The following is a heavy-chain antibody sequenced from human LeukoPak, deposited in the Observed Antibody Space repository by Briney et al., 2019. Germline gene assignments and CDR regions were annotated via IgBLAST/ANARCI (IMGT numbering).Heavy chain of an antibody. CDR1: GFTFSSYW. V-gene: IGHV3-7*03. D-gene: IGHD1-26*01. CDR2: IKQDGSEK. J-gene: IGHJ2*01. CDR3: AKDRTVGASYWYFDL. Sequence: PGGSLRLSCAASGFTFSSYWMSWVRQAPGKGLEWVANIKQDGSEKYYVDSVKGRFTISRDSSRNTLFLHMNTLRAEDTAIYYCAKDRTVGASYWYFDLWGRGTLVTVSS.